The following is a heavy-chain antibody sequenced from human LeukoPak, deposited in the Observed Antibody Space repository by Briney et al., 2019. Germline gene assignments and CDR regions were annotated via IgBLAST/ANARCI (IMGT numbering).Heavy chain of an antibody. D-gene: IGHD5-24*01. V-gene: IGHV4-34*01. CDR3: ARDNSVRDEAWWFNP. CDR2: INHSGSA. CDR1: GGSFSDYY. J-gene: IGHJ5*02. Sequence: PSETLSLTCAVYGGSFSDYYWTWIRQAPGKGLEWIGEINHSGSANYNPSLKGRITISVDTSKNQFSLQLTSVSAADTAVYYCARDNSVRDEAWWFNPWGQGTLVTVSS.